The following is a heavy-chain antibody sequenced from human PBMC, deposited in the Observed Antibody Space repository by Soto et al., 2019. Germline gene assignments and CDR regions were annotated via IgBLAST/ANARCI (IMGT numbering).Heavy chain of an antibody. V-gene: IGHV3-15*07. D-gene: IGHD4-17*01. Sequence: GGSLRLSCAASGFTFSNAWMNWVRQAPGKGLEWVGRIKSKTDGGTTDYAAPVKGRFTISRDDSKNTLYLQMNSLKTEDTAVYYCTTESWTTVVTPVVYYYYGMDVWGQGTTVTVSS. CDR3: TTESWTTVVTPVVYYYYGMDV. J-gene: IGHJ6*02. CDR2: IKSKTDGGTT. CDR1: GFTFSNAW.